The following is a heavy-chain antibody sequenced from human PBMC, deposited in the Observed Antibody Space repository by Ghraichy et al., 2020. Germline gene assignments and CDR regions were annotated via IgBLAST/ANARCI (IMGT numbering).Heavy chain of an antibody. J-gene: IGHJ4*02. Sequence: GGSLRLSCAASGFTFSSYAMSWVRQAPGKGLEWVSAISGSGGSTYYADSVKGRFTISRDNSKNTLYLQMNSLRAEDTAVYYCAKDQGIFGVVTIFDYWGQGTLVTVSS. D-gene: IGHD3-3*01. CDR2: ISGSGGST. V-gene: IGHV3-23*01. CDR1: GFTFSSYA. CDR3: AKDQGIFGVVTIFDY.